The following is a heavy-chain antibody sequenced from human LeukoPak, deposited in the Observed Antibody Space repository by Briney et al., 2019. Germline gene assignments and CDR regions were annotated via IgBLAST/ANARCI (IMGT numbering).Heavy chain of an antibody. D-gene: IGHD3-10*01. J-gene: IGHJ4*02. V-gene: IGHV4-4*07. CDR3: ASGVQGEGNNF. CDR2: MYVSGET. Sequence: PSETLSLTCTVSGGSLSTSYWTWIRQPAGKGLEWIGRMYVSGETNYNPSLKSRVTVSLDTSKNQFSLKLRSLTAADTAIYYCASGVQGEGNNFWGQGTLVTVSS. CDR1: GGSLSTSY.